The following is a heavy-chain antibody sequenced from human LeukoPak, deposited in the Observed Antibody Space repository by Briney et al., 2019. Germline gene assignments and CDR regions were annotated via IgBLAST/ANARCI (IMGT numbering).Heavy chain of an antibody. Sequence: SVKVSCKASGYTFTGYYMHWVRQAPGQGLEWMGGIIPIFGTANYAQKFQGRVTVTADESTSTAYMELSSLRSEDTAVYYCAVPGIAAAGTQLDYYYYMDVWGKGTTVTVSS. V-gene: IGHV1-69*13. J-gene: IGHJ6*03. CDR1: GYTFTGYY. CDR2: IIPIFGTA. CDR3: AVPGIAAAGTQLDYYYYMDV. D-gene: IGHD6-13*01.